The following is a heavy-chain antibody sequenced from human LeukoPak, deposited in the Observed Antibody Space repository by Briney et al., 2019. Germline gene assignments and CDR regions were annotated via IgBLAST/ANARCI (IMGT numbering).Heavy chain of an antibody. J-gene: IGHJ6*03. CDR1: GFTFSSYA. Sequence: GGSLRLSCAASGFTFSSYAMSWVRQAPGKGLEWVSAISGNGGSTYYADSVKGRFTISRDNSKNTLYLQMNSLRAEDTAVYYCAKDSYGFEEGGYSYYYYYMDVWGKGTTVTVSS. CDR2: ISGNGGST. CDR3: AKDSYGFEEGGYSYYYYYMDV. V-gene: IGHV3-23*01. D-gene: IGHD5-12*01.